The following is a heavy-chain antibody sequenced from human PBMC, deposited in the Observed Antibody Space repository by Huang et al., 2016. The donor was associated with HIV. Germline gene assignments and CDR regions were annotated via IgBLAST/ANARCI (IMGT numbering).Heavy chain of an antibody. CDR2: IKSKTEGGTT. V-gene: IGHV3-15*01. CDR3: TTESESSGWTMDHDAFDI. J-gene: IGHJ3*02. CDR1: GFTFSTAW. Sequence: EVQLVESGGGLVKPGGSLRLSCAASGFTFSTAWMSWVRQAPGKGLEVVGRIKSKTEGGTTDYAAPVKGRFTISRDDSKNTLYLQMNSLKTEDTAVYYCTTESESSGWTMDHDAFDIWGQGTMVTVSS. D-gene: IGHD6-19*01.